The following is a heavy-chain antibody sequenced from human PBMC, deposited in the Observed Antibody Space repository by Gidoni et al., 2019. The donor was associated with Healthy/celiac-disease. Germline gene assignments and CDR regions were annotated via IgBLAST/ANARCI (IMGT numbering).Heavy chain of an antibody. J-gene: IGHJ3*02. CDR3: AKGGGLAYCVGDCPERLMGAFDI. CDR2: ISVNSGSI. Sequence: EVQLVESGGGLVQPGSSLRLSCEASGFTFDDYAMHWVRQAPGKGLEWVSGISVNSGSIGYADSVKGRFTISRDNSKNSLYLQMNSLRAEDTALYYCAKGGGLAYCVGDCPERLMGAFDICGQGTMVTVSS. CDR1: GFTFDDYA. D-gene: IGHD2-21*02. V-gene: IGHV3-9*01.